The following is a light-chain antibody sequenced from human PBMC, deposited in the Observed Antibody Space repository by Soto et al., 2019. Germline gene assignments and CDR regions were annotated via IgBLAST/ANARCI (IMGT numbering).Light chain of an antibody. CDR1: QRVYSN. J-gene: IGKJ5*01. Sequence: ILMPQSTHTLSVSPGESAPPSCRASQRVYSNLAWYQQRPGQAPRLLIYGASTRATGVPARFSGRGSGTEFTLTISSLQSEDFAVYYCQQYTNWPPNTFGQGTRLEIK. CDR2: GAS. CDR3: QQYTNWPPNT. V-gene: IGKV3-15*01.